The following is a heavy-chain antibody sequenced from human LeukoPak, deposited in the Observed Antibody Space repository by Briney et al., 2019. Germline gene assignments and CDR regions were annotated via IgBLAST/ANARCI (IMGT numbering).Heavy chain of an antibody. Sequence: GGSLRLSCAASGFTFDDYAMHWVRQAPGKGLEWVSGISWNSGSIAYADSVKGRFTISRDNAKNSLYLQMNSLRAEDMALYYCAKDTAYSSGWNYFDYWGQGTLVTVSS. D-gene: IGHD6-19*01. J-gene: IGHJ4*02. CDR2: ISWNSGSI. CDR3: AKDTAYSSGWNYFDY. CDR1: GFTFDDYA. V-gene: IGHV3-9*03.